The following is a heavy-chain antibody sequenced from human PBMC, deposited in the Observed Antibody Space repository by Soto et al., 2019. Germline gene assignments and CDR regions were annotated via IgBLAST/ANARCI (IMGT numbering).Heavy chain of an antibody. D-gene: IGHD2-21*02. J-gene: IGHJ6*02. CDR2: IYHSGST. CDR3: ARVRRLLQATGDYYYYGMDV. Sequence: SETLSLTCAVSGGSISSGGYSWSWIRQPPGKGLEWIGYIYHSGSTYYNPSLKSRVTISVDTSKNQFSLKLISVTAADTAVYYCARVRRLLQATGDYYYYGMDVCGQGTTVPGSS. CDR1: GGSISSGGYS. V-gene: IGHV4-30-2*01.